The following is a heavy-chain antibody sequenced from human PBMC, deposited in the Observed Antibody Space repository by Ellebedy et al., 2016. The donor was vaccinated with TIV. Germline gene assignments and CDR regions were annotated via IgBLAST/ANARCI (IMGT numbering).Heavy chain of an antibody. CDR2: IWYDGSNK. D-gene: IGHD1-26*01. Sequence: GESLKISCAASGFTFSSYGMHWVRQAPGKGLEWVAVIWYDGSNKYYTISRDNSKNTLYLQMNSLRAEDTAVYYCARSPPGSYGRAYYFDYWGQGTLVTVSS. CDR1: GFTFSSYG. CDR3: ARSPPGSYGRAYYFDY. V-gene: IGHV3-33*01. J-gene: IGHJ4*02.